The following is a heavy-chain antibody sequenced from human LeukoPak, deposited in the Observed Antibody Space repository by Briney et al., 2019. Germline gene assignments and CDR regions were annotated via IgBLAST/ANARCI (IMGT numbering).Heavy chain of an antibody. J-gene: IGHJ6*02. CDR1: GGSISSYY. V-gene: IGHV4-59*08. Sequence: SETLSLTCTVFGGSISSYYWSWIRQPPGKGLEWIGYIYYSGSTNYNPSLKSRVTISVDTSKNQFSLKLSSVTAADTAVYYCATQLGHGYYCYGMDVWGQGTTVTVSS. D-gene: IGHD3-16*01. CDR3: ATQLGHGYYCYGMDV. CDR2: IYYSGST.